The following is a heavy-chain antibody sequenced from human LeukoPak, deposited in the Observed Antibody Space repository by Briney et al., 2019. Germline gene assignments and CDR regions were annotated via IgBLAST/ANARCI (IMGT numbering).Heavy chain of an antibody. V-gene: IGHV3-53*03. CDR3: AWGGIAAFDS. CDR1: GFTVSSNY. J-gene: IGHJ4*02. D-gene: IGHD2-21*01. CDR2: IYSGGST. Sequence: PGGSLRLSCAASGFTVSSNYMSWVRQAPGKGLEWVSLIYSGGSTYYADSVKGRFTISRDNAKNSLYLQMNSLRAEDTAVYYCAWGGIAAFDSWGQGTLVTVSS.